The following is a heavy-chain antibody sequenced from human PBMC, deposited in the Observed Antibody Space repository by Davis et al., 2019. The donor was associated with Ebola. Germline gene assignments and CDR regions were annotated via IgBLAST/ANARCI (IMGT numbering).Heavy chain of an antibody. V-gene: IGHV7-4-1*02. CDR2: IDTYTGNP. CDR1: GYTFTSYG. Sequence: ASVKVSCKASGYTFTSYGITWVRQAPGQGLEWMGWIDTYTGNPTYAQGFTGRFVLSLDTSVSTAYLQISSLKAEDSAVYYCARQSIPDDYWGQGTLVTVSS. CDR3: ARQSIPDDY. D-gene: IGHD3-3*01. J-gene: IGHJ4*02.